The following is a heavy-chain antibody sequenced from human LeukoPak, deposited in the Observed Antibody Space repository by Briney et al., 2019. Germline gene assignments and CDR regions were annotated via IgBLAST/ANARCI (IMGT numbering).Heavy chain of an antibody. J-gene: IGHJ6*03. CDR1: GYSISIGFH. V-gene: IGHV4-38-2*02. CDR2: MHPTGVS. CDR3: ARRGYQPPHYYVDV. D-gene: IGHD2-2*01. Sequence: SETLSLTCSVSGYSISIGFHWGWIRQSPGKGLEWLGSMHPTGVSYYNPSLKSRVSVSLDTSKNQLSLKLISVTAADTAVYYCARRGYQPPHYYVDVWGKGTAVTVSS.